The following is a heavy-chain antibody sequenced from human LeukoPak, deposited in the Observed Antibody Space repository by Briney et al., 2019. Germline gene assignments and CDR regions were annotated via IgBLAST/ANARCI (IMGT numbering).Heavy chain of an antibody. V-gene: IGHV3-53*01. Sequence: PGGSLRLSCAASGFTVSSDYMSWVRQAPGKGLEWVSVIYSGGSTYYADSVKGRFTISRDNSKNTLYLQMNSLRAEDTAVYYCARASNVYYDFWTSISGDAFDIWGQGTMVTVSS. J-gene: IGHJ3*02. CDR1: GFTVSSDY. CDR3: ARASNVYYDFWTSISGDAFDI. CDR2: IYSGGST. D-gene: IGHD3-3*01.